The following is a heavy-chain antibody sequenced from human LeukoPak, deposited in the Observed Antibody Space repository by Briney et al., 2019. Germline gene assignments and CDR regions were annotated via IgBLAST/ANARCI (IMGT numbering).Heavy chain of an antibody. D-gene: IGHD6-13*01. V-gene: IGHV1-18*01. J-gene: IGHJ4*02. Sequence: ASVKVSFKASGYTFTSYGISWVRQAPGQGLEWMGWISAYNGNTNYAQKLQGRVTMTTDTSTSTAYMELRSLRSDDTAVYYCARDLSRSSWYYRDYWGQGTLVTVSS. CDR3: ARDLSRSSWYYRDY. CDR1: GYTFTSYG. CDR2: ISAYNGNT.